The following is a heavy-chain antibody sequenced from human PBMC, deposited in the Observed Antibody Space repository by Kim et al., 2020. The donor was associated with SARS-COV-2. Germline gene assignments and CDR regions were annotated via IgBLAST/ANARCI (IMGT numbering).Heavy chain of an antibody. CDR2: ISYDGSNK. V-gene: IGHV3-30*18. Sequence: GGSLRLSCAASGFTFSSYGMHWVRQAPGKGLEWVAVISYDGSNKYYADSVKGRFTISRDNSKNTLYLQMNSLRAEDTAVYYCAKLTVVATIMRTGFDYWGQGTLGTVSS. CDR1: GFTFSSYG. D-gene: IGHD5-12*01. J-gene: IGHJ4*02. CDR3: AKLTVVATIMRTGFDY.